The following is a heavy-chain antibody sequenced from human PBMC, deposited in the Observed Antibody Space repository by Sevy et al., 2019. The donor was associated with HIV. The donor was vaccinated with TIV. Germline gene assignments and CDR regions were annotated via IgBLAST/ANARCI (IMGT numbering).Heavy chain of an antibody. J-gene: IGHJ6*02. Sequence: GGSLRLSCAASGFTFSKIGMHWVRQAPGKGLEWVAVISNDGSDNQYADAVKGRFTISRDNSKDTLFLQMNSLRLEDSAVYYCANSRGRFEGSSWLYYYYLMDVWGQGTTVTVSS. CDR2: ISNDGSDN. CDR1: GFTFSKIG. D-gene: IGHD6-13*01. CDR3: ANSRGRFEGSSWLYYYYLMDV. V-gene: IGHV3-30*18.